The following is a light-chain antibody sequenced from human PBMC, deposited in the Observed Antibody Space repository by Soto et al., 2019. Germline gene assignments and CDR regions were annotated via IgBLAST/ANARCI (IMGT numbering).Light chain of an antibody. Sequence: QSALTQPASVSRSPGQSITISCTGTSSDVGHPYNYVSWYQQHPGKAPKLLIFKVSNRPSGISGRFSGSKSGNTASLTISGLQAEDEADYYCMSYIESTSTHWVLGGGTKVTVL. CDR1: SSDVGHPYNY. V-gene: IGLV2-14*03. CDR3: MSYIESTSTHWV. CDR2: KVS. J-gene: IGLJ3*02.